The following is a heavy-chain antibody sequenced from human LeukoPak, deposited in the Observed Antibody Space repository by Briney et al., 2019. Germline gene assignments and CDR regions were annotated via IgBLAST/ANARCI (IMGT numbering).Heavy chain of an antibody. CDR2: ISAFNGKT. Sequence: ASVTVSFTASGYTLTSYGICWGRQAHGQGLGWMGWISAFNGKTNYSQKLQGRVTMTTDTSTSTAYIELRRHRSTDTAVYYCARDRILVVPGAIVSYGMVVWGEGTTVTVSS. D-gene: IGHD2-2*02. V-gene: IGHV1-18*01. J-gene: IGHJ6*04. CDR1: GYTLTSYG. CDR3: ARDRILVVPGAIVSYGMVV.